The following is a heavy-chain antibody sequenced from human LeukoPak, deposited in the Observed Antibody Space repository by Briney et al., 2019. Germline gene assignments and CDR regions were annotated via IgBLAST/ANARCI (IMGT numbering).Heavy chain of an antibody. CDR3: ARTYYDFWSGYEGNWFDP. J-gene: IGHJ5*02. CDR2: IYPSGST. CDR1: VGSLSIYY. V-gene: IGHV4-4*09. Sequence: PSETLSLPRTVSVGSLSIYYWSCISAPPRKGVGSGWDIYPSGSTNYNPSLKSRVTISVDTSKNQFSLKLSSVTAADTAVYYCARTYYDFWSGYEGNWFDPWGQGTLVTVSS. D-gene: IGHD3-3*01.